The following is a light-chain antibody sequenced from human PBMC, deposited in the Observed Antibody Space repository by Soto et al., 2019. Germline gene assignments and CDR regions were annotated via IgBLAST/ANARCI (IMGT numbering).Light chain of an antibody. V-gene: IGKV1-5*03. CDR3: QQYNSYWT. CDR1: QSISSW. CDR2: KAS. J-gene: IGKJ1*01. Sequence: DIQMTRSPSTLSASVGDRVTITFRASQSISSWLAWYQQKPGKAPKLLIYKASSLESGVPSRFSGSGSGTEFTLTISSLQPDDFATYYCQQYNSYWTFGQGTKVDIK.